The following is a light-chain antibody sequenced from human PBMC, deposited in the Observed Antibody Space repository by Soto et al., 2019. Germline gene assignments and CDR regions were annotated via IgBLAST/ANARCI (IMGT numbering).Light chain of an antibody. V-gene: IGLV2-14*01. Sequence: QSALTQPASVSGSPGQSITISCTGTSSDIGIFNYVSWYQQHPGKAPNLIISEVTNRPSGVSDRFSGSKSGSTASLNISGLQADDEADYYCSSYTSSSALGVFGGGTKLPVL. CDR1: SSDIGIFNY. J-gene: IGLJ3*02. CDR3: SSYTSSSALGV. CDR2: EVT.